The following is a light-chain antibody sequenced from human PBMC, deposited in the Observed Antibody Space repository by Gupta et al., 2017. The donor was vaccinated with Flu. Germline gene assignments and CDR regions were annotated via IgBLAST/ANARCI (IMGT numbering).Light chain of an antibody. CDR2: ENN. Sequence: QSVLTQPPSVSAAPGQKVTIHCSGSRSNIGDHFVSWYQQLPGTAPKLLIYENNRRPSGIPDRFSGSKSGTSATLDITGLQTGDEADYYCATWVTSLSVVFGGGTKLTVL. CDR1: RSNIGDHF. CDR3: ATWVTSLSVV. J-gene: IGLJ2*01. V-gene: IGLV1-51*02.